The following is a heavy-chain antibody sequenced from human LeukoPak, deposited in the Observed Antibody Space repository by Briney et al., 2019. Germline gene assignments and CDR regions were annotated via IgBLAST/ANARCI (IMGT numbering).Heavy chain of an antibody. CDR2: IIPISGIA. CDR3: AIDCGRTSCYIATYFDY. J-gene: IGHJ4*02. Sequence: SVKVSCKASGGTFSSYAISWVRQAPGQGLEWMGRIIPISGIANYAQKFQGRVTITADKSTSTAYMELSSLRSEDTAVYSCAIDCGRTSCYIATYFDYWGQGTLVTVSS. V-gene: IGHV1-69*04. D-gene: IGHD2-2*02. CDR1: GGTFSSYA.